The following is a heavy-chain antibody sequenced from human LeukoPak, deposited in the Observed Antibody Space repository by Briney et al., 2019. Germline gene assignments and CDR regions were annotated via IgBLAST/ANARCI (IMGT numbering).Heavy chain of an antibody. CDR1: GFSFSDYG. Sequence: GGSLRLSCAASGFSFSDYGIFWVRQAPGKGLEWVTFVRYDGGIKYYADSVKGRFTISRDNSKNTLYLQMSGLRAEDTAVYYCAKARYNWNDVGYFDYWGQGTLVTVSS. D-gene: IGHD1-20*01. J-gene: IGHJ4*02. CDR3: AKARYNWNDVGYFDY. V-gene: IGHV3-30*02. CDR2: VRYDGGIK.